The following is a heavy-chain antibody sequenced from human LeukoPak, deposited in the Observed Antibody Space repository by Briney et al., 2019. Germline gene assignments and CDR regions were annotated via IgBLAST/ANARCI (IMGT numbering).Heavy chain of an antibody. CDR1: GFTFTSSA. Sequence: SVKVSCKASGFTFTSSAMQWVRQARGQRLEWIGWIVVGSGNTNYAQEFQERVTITRDMSTSTAYMELSSLRSEDTAVYYCAAARSARYCSSTSCPSPHFDYWGQGTLVTVSS. V-gene: IGHV1-58*02. CDR2: IVVGSGNT. J-gene: IGHJ4*02. CDR3: AAARSARYCSSTSCPSPHFDY. D-gene: IGHD2-2*01.